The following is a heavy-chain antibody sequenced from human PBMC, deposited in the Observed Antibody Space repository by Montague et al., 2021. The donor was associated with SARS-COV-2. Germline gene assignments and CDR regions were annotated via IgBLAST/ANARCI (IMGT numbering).Heavy chain of an antibody. Sequence: TLSLTCTVSGGSISSGGYNWSWLRPPAGQGLVWLGLIYTRGGATSTPAIKSPVTMSVDTSKNQLALKPISVTAAATAEDYCARGSYVSTSSVPLMGGIDPWGHGILVTVSS. D-gene: IGHD3-16*01. V-gene: IGHV4-61*02. CDR2: IYTRGGA. J-gene: IGHJ5*02. CDR1: GGSISSGGYN. CDR3: ARGSYVSTSSVPLMGGIDP.